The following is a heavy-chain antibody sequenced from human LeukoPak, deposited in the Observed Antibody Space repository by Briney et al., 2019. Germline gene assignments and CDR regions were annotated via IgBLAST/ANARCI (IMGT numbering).Heavy chain of an antibody. CDR2: ISAYNGNT. CDR1: GYTFTGHY. J-gene: IGHJ4*02. D-gene: IGHD3-16*01. CDR3: ARDWSLSTFGGVPDY. Sequence: ASVKVSCKASGYTFTGHYMHWVRQAPGQGLEWMGWISAYNGNTNYAQKLQGRVTMTTDTSTSTAYMELRSLRSDDTAVYYCARDWSLSTFGGVPDYWGQGTLVTVSS. V-gene: IGHV1-18*04.